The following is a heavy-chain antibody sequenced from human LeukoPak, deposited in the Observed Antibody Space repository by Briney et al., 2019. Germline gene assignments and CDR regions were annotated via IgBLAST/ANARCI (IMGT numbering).Heavy chain of an antibody. J-gene: IGHJ3*02. CDR2: ISSSGSTI. CDR1: GFSFSSYE. V-gene: IGHV3-48*03. CDR3: ARDKGAVARDAFDI. Sequence: PGGSLRLSCAASGFSFSSYEMNWVRQAPGKGLERVSYISSSGSTIYYADSVKGRFTISRDNAKNSLYLQMNSLRAEDTAVYYCARDKGAVARDAFDIWGQGTMVTVSS. D-gene: IGHD6-19*01.